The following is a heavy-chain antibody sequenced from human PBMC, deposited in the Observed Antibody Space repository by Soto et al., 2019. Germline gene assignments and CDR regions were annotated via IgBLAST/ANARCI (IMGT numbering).Heavy chain of an antibody. CDR2: IYWDDDK. Sequence: QITLKESGPPLVKPTQTLTLTCTFSGFSLSTSGVGVGWIRQPPGKALEWLALIYWDDDKRYSPSLKSRLTITKDTSKNQVVLTMTNMDPVDTATYYCAHSGWDSSSWYLGGYFDYWGQGTLVTVSS. J-gene: IGHJ4*02. CDR3: AHSGWDSSSWYLGGYFDY. D-gene: IGHD6-13*01. V-gene: IGHV2-5*02. CDR1: GFSLSTSGVG.